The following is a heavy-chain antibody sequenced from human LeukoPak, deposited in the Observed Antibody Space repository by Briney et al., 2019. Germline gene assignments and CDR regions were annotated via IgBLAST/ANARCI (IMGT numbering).Heavy chain of an antibody. J-gene: IGHJ4*02. V-gene: IGHV1-18*01. CDR3: ARDVNYAFDY. CDR2: INANSGNT. Sequence: ASVNVSCKPSVYIFTRNVISWVGQAPGQGLEWMAWINANSGNTNYAQKFQDRITLTTDTSTSTAYIELRSLRSEDTAVYYCARDVNYAFDYWGQGTLVTVSS. CDR1: VYIFTRNV. D-gene: IGHD3-16*01.